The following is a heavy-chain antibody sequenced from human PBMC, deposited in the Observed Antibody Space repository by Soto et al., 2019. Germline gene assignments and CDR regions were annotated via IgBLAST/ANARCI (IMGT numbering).Heavy chain of an antibody. D-gene: IGHD3-3*01. Sequence: SETLSLTCAVSGYSISSGYYWGWIRLPPGKGLEWIGSIYHSGSTYYSPSLKSRVTIFVDMSKNQFSLNVTSVTAADTAVYYCARGLEWSGNDYWGQGTLVTVS. CDR1: GYSISSGYY. CDR3: ARGLEWSGNDY. V-gene: IGHV4-38-2*01. J-gene: IGHJ4*02. CDR2: IYHSGST.